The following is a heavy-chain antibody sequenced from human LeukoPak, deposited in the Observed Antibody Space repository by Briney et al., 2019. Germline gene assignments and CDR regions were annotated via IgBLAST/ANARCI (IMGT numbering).Heavy chain of an antibody. V-gene: IGHV3-11*01. CDR2: ITRGGDAV. CDR1: GFTFSDFY. D-gene: IGHD5-18*01. J-gene: IGHJ4*02. CDR3: ARGHTSTDH. Sequence: GGSLRLSCAASGFTFSDFYMGWMRQAPGKGLEWVSYITRGGDAVYYADSVKGRFTISRDNAKNSLFLQMNSLRDEDTAVYYCARGHTSTDHWGQGTMVTVSP.